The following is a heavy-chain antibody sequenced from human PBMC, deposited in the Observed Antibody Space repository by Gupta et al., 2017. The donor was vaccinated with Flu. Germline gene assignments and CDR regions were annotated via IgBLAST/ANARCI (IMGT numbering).Heavy chain of an antibody. CDR3: AKVVRGRWIYDAFDM. CDR2: VSFDGNSQ. CDR1: G. V-gene: IGHV3-30*18. J-gene: IGHJ3*02. Sequence: GLHWVRQATDKGLEGVALVSFDGNSQYHADSVKGRFTISRDNSENTLYMQMNGLRSEETAVYYCAKVVRGRWIYDAFDMWGQGTMVTVSS. D-gene: IGHD5-12*01.